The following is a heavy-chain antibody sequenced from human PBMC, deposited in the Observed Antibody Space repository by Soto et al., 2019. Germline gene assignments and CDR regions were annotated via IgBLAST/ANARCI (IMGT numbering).Heavy chain of an antibody. Sequence: EVQLLESGGGLVQPGGSLRLSCAASGFTFSSYAMSWVRQAPGKGLEWVSAISGSGGSTYYADSVKGRFTISRDNSTNTLYLQMYSLRAEDTAVYYCAKGFYGSGSRNWYFAHWGRGTLVTVSS. V-gene: IGHV3-23*01. CDR2: ISGSGGST. CDR3: AKGFYGSGSRNWYFAH. CDR1: GFTFSSYA. J-gene: IGHJ2*01. D-gene: IGHD3-10*01.